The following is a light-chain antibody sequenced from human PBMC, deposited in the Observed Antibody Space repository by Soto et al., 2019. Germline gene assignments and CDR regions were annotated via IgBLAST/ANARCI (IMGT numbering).Light chain of an antibody. V-gene: IGKV1-39*01. CDR2: AAS. J-gene: IGKJ1*01. CDR3: QHSYNIPRAT. Sequence: QMTQSPSSLSASVGDRVTITCRASQSISIYLNWYQQKPGKAPKVLIYAASSLQSGVPPRFSGSGSGTDFTLTISSLQPEDFATYFCQHSYNIPRATFGQGTKVDIK. CDR1: QSISIY.